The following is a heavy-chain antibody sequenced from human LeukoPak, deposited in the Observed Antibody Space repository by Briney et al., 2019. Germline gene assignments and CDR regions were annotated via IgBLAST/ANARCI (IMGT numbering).Heavy chain of an antibody. D-gene: IGHD4-23*01. Sequence: GGSLRLSCAASGFTFSSYSMNWVRRPPGKGLEWVSSISSSSSYIYYADSVKGRFTISRDNAKNSLYLQMNSLRAEDTAVYYCASRRTPYGGNSLDYWGQGTLVTVSS. CDR2: ISSSSSYI. V-gene: IGHV3-21*01. CDR1: GFTFSSYS. CDR3: ASRRTPYGGNSLDY. J-gene: IGHJ4*02.